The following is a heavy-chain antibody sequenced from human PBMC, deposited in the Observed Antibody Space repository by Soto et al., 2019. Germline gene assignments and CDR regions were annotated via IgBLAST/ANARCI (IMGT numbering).Heavy chain of an antibody. J-gene: IGHJ4*02. CDR1: GGSITSGDYY. Sequence: TSETLSLTCTVSGGSITSGDYYWSWIRRPPGKGLEWIGYISYSGTTYYNPSLKSRVTISADTSKHKFSLKLTSVTAADTAVYYCARTNYDYIWGSYRFDYWGQGTLVTV. V-gene: IGHV4-30-4*01. D-gene: IGHD3-16*02. CDR2: ISYSGTT. CDR3: ARTNYDYIWGSYRFDY.